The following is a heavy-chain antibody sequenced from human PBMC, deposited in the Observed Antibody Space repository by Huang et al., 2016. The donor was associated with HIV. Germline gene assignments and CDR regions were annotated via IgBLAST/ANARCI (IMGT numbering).Heavy chain of an antibody. CDR3: ARGRVTSSGVVQSYDY. J-gene: IGHJ4*02. Sequence: VQLQESGPGLVKPSQTLSLSCNVSGASIASGSYFWNWIRQPAGGGLEWLGHIYTTGSTDYNPSLKSRVAVSSDTSKNQFSLSRRSVTAADTAVYFCARGRVTSSGVVQSYDYWGQGSLVTVSS. V-gene: IGHV4-61*09. D-gene: IGHD3-3*01. CDR1: GASIASGSYF. CDR2: IYTTGST.